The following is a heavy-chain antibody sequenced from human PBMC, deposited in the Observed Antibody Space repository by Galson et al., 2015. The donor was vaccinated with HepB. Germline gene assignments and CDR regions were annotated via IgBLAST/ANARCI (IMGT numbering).Heavy chain of an antibody. D-gene: IGHD4-17*01. CDR2: INSDGSST. Sequence: SLRLSCAASGFTFSSYWMHWVRQAPGKGLVWVSRINSDGSSTSYADSVKGRFTISRDNAKNSLYLQMNSLRAEDTAVYYCATRSYGDLAYGMDVWGQGTTVTVSS. CDR1: GFTFSSYW. J-gene: IGHJ6*02. CDR3: ATRSYGDLAYGMDV. V-gene: IGHV3-74*01.